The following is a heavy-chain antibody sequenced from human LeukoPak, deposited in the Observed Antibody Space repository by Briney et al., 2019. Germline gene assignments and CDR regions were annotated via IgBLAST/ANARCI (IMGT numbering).Heavy chain of an antibody. CDR1: GGSASINSAS. V-gene: IGHV6-1*01. CDR2: TYYRSKWYN. D-gene: IGHD3-22*01. J-gene: IGHJ5*02. CDR3: AVDYYDCSGQFDP. Sequence: SQTLSHTCAISGGSASINSASSNWIRQSPSRGLEWLGRTYYRSKWYNDYAVSVKSRITTNPDTSKNQFSLQLNAMTPEDTAAYYCAVDYYDCSGQFDPWGQGTLVTVSS.